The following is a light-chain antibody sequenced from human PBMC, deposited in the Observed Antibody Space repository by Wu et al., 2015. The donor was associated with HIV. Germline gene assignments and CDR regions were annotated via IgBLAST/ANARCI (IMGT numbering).Light chain of an antibody. Sequence: EIVLTQSPGTLSLSPGERATLSCRASQSVTSSYLGWYQRKPGQAPRLLIYGASNRATGIPDRFSGSGSGTDFTLTISRLEPEDFAVYYCQQYGNSPYSFGQGTKLQIK. V-gene: IGKV3-20*01. CDR1: QSVTSSY. CDR3: QQYGNSPYS. J-gene: IGKJ2*03. CDR2: GAS.